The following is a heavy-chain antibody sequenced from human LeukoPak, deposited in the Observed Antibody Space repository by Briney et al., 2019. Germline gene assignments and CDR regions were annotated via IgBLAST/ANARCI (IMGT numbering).Heavy chain of an antibody. V-gene: IGHV3-30*02. CDR3: ARVTMIVVVISAFDI. D-gene: IGHD3-22*01. J-gene: IGHJ3*02. Sequence: PGGSLRLSCAASGFTFSSYGMHWVRQAPGKGLEWVAFIRYDGSNKYYADSVKGRFTISRDNSKNTLYLQMNSLRAEDTAVYYCARVTMIVVVISAFDIWGQGTMVTVSS. CDR2: IRYDGSNK. CDR1: GFTFSSYG.